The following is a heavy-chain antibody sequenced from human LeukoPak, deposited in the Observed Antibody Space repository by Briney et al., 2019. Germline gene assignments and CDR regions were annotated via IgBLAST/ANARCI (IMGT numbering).Heavy chain of an antibody. V-gene: IGHV3-9*01. CDR2: ISWNSGSI. CDR1: GFTFDDYA. D-gene: IGHD3-10*01. Sequence: GRSLRLSCAASGFTFDDYAMHWVRQAPGKGLEWVSGISWNSGSIGYADSVKGRFTISRDNAKNSLYLQMNSLRAEDTALYYCAKDKEVTMLRGVIAFDYWGQGTLVTVSS. CDR3: AKDKEVTMLRGVIAFDY. J-gene: IGHJ4*02.